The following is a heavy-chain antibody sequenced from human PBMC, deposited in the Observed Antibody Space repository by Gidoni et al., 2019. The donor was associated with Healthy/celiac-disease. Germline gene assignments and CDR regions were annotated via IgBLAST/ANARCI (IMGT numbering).Heavy chain of an antibody. CDR2: IYYSGST. Sequence: QLQLQESGPGLVKPSETLSLTCTFSVGSISSRSSYWGWIRQPPGKGLEWIGSIYYSGSTYYNPSLKSRVTISVDTSKNQFSLKLSSVTAADTAVYYCARHGRDCSGGSCYGIFDYWGQGTLVTVSS. V-gene: IGHV4-39*01. CDR1: VGSISSRSSY. J-gene: IGHJ4*02. D-gene: IGHD2-15*01. CDR3: ARHGRDCSGGSCYGIFDY.